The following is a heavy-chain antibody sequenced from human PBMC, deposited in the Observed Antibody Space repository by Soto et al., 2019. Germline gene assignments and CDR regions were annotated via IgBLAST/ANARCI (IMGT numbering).Heavy chain of an antibody. CDR3: ARDDNWNDVGIDP. Sequence: ASVKVSCKASGYTFFNYGISWVRQAPGQGLEWMGWINVYNGNTNYTQKLQGRVTMTTDTSTSTAYMELRSLRSDDTAVYYCARDDNWNDVGIDPWGQGTLVTVSS. V-gene: IGHV1-18*01. D-gene: IGHD1-20*01. CDR1: GYTFFNYG. J-gene: IGHJ5*02. CDR2: INVYNGNT.